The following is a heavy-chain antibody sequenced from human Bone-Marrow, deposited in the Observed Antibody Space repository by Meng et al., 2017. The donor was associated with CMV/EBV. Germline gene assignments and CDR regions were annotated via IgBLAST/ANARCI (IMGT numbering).Heavy chain of an antibody. CDR1: GGTFSRYA. Sequence: SVKVSCKASGGTFSRYAFSWVRQAPGQGLEWMGGIIPMIDKAHYAQKFQGIVTITADKPTSTAYMELSSLKSDDTAVYYCTRYNWNYGSWDPWGQGTLVTVSS. J-gene: IGHJ5*02. CDR2: IIPMIDKA. D-gene: IGHD1-7*01. CDR3: TRYNWNYGSWDP. V-gene: IGHV1-69*10.